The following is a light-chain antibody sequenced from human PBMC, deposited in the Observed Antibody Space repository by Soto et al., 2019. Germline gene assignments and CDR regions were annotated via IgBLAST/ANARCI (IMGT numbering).Light chain of an antibody. CDR1: QGIGNY. CDR2: AAS. CDR3: LQHNSYPLT. Sequence: DIQMNQSPSALSASIRDRVTITCRASQGIGNYVAWFQVKPGKVPKRLIYAASSLQSGVPSRFSGYGSGTEFTLTISSLQPEDSAIYYCLQHNSYPLTFGGGTKVDIK. V-gene: IGKV1-17*03. J-gene: IGKJ4*01.